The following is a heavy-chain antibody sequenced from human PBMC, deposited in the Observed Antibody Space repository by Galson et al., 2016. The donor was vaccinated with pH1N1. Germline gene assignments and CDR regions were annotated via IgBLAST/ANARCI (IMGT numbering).Heavy chain of an antibody. V-gene: IGHV5-51*03. D-gene: IGHD3-22*01. CDR1: GYNFTTYW. J-gene: IGHJ4*02. Sequence: QSGAEVKKPGESLKISCKGSGYNFTTYWIGWVRQMPGKGLEWMGNIYPGDSDTTYSPSFQGQVTFSADKSISTAYLQWSSLKASDTAMYYCVGRDTTGCYYWGQGTLVTVSS. CDR3: VGRDTTGCYY. CDR2: IYPGDSDT.